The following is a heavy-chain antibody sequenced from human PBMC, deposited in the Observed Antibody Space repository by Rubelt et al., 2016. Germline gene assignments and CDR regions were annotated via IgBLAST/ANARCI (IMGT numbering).Heavy chain of an antibody. V-gene: IGHV3-48*02. CDR3: ARDQLEVQKYSLDSGGDTDFDH. CDR1: GLTFSRYS. D-gene: IGHD2-21*02. Sequence: GSLRLSRAASGLTFSRYSMNWVRQAPGKGLEWVSYISSESSTVYYADSVKGRFTISRDNAKHAMSLHMDSLRDEDTAVYYCARDQLEVQKYSLDSGGDTDFDHWGQGTLVTVSS. CDR2: ISSESSTV. J-gene: IGHJ4*02.